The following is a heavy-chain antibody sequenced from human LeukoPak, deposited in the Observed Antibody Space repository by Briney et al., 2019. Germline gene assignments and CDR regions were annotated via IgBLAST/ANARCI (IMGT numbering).Heavy chain of an antibody. J-gene: IGHJ5*02. CDR2: TYYRSKWYN. Sequence: SQTLSLTCAISGDSVSSNSAACSSIRQSPSRGLEWLGRTYYRSKWYNDYAVSVKSRIIINPDTSKNQFSLRLNSVTPEDTAVYYCAKFGESRTWGQGTLVTVSS. D-gene: IGHD3-10*01. V-gene: IGHV6-1*01. CDR1: GDSVSSNSAA. CDR3: AKFGESRT.